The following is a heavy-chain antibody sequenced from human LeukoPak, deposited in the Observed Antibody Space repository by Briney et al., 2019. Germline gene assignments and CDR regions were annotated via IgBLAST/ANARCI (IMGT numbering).Heavy chain of an antibody. Sequence: GASVKVSCKASGYTLTGYYMHWVRQAPGQGLEWMGWINPNSGGTNYAQKFQGRVTMTRDTSISTAYMELSRLRSDDTAVYYCARGMIVVVPAAADYWGQGTLVTVSS. CDR3: ARGMIVVVPAAADY. J-gene: IGHJ4*02. CDR2: INPNSGGT. D-gene: IGHD2-2*01. CDR1: GYTLTGYY. V-gene: IGHV1-2*02.